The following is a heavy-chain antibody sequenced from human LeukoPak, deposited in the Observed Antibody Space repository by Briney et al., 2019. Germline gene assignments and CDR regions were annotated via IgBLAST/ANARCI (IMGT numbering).Heavy chain of an antibody. CDR3: ARGSRSSLEYFDS. V-gene: IGHV3-48*04. CDR1: GFTFSSYG. D-gene: IGHD6-6*01. J-gene: IGHJ4*02. CDR2: ISSSAHSI. Sequence: QSGGSLRLSCAASGFTFSSYGMHWVRQAPGKGLEWISYISSSAHSIYYADSVKGRFTISRDTAKNSLFLQMNSLRAEDSAVYYCARGSRSSLEYFDSWGQGTLVTVSS.